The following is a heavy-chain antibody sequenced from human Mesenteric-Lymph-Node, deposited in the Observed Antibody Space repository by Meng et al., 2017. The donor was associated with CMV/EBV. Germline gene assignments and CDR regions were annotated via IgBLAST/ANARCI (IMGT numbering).Heavy chain of an antibody. V-gene: IGHV1-2*02. Sequence: ASVKVSCKASGYTFTGYYMHWVRQAPGQGLEWMGWINPNSGGTNYARKFQGRVTMTRDTSISTAYMELGRLRSDDTAVYYCARESRGVKTSWARTSFQHWGQGTLVTVSS. J-gene: IGHJ1*01. CDR3: ARESRGVKTSWARTSFQH. CDR2: INPNSGGT. D-gene: IGHD3-10*01. CDR1: GYTFTGYY.